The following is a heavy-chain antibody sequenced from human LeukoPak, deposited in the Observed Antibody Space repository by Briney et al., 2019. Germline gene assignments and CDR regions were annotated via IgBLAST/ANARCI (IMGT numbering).Heavy chain of an antibody. CDR2: ISSSSSYI. CDR3: ARDFGKDTAMVLGGALDY. D-gene: IGHD5-18*01. Sequence: GSLRLSCAASGFTFSSYSMNWVRQAPGKGLEWVSSISSSSSYIYYAGSVKGRFTISRDNAKNSLYLQMNSLRAEDTAVYYCARDFGKDTAMVLGGALDYWGQGTLVTVSS. J-gene: IGHJ4*02. CDR1: GFTFSSYS. V-gene: IGHV3-21*01.